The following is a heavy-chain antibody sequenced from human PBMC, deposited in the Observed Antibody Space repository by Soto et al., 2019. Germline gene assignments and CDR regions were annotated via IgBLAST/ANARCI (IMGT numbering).Heavy chain of an antibody. V-gene: IGHV3-23*01. J-gene: IGHJ3*02. D-gene: IGHD4-4*01. CDR2: ISGSGGST. Sequence: ELQLLESGGGLVQPGGSLRLSCVASEFTFSSYAMSWVRQAPGKGLEWVSAISGSGGSTYYADSVKGRFAVSRDNSKSTLYLQMNSLRDDDTAVYYCAKVPMGEMATVFQAFDIWGQGTMVTVSS. CDR3: AKVPMGEMATVFQAFDI. CDR1: EFTFSSYA.